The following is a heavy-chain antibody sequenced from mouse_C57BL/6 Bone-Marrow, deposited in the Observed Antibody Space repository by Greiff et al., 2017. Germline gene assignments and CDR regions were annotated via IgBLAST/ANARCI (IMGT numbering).Heavy chain of an antibody. CDR2: IRNKANNHAT. J-gene: IGHJ4*01. CDR3: TRDYGSSPYYAMDY. CDR1: GFTFSDAW. D-gene: IGHD1-1*01. Sequence: EVQLVESGGGLVQPGGSMKLSCAASGFTFSDAWMDWVRQSPEKGLEWVAEIRNKANNHATYYAESVKGRFTISRDDSKSSVYLQMNSLRAEDTGIYYCTRDYGSSPYYAMDYWGQGTSVTVSS. V-gene: IGHV6-6*01.